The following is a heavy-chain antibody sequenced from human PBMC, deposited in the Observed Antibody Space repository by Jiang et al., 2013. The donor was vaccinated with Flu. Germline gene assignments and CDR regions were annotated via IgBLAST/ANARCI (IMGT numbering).Heavy chain of an antibody. CDR3: ARHLRRYGEGDY. V-gene: IGHV4-39*01. J-gene: IGHJ4*02. Sequence: LKSRVTISVDTSKNQFSLKLSSVTAADTAVYYCARHLRRYGEGDYWGQGTLVTVSS. D-gene: IGHD4-17*01.